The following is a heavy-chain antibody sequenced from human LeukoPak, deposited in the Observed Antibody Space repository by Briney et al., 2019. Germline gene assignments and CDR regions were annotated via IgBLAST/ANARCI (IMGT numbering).Heavy chain of an antibody. CDR1: GGSISSGSYY. D-gene: IGHD4-17*01. Sequence: SETLSLTCTVSGGSISSGSYYWSWIRQPAGKGLEWLGRIYTSVSTNYNPPLKSRVTISVDTSKNQFSLKLSSVTAADTAVYYCAGTTVSYYYYYMDVWGKGTTVTVSS. CDR2: IYTSVST. J-gene: IGHJ6*03. CDR3: AGTTVSYYYYYMDV. V-gene: IGHV4-61*02.